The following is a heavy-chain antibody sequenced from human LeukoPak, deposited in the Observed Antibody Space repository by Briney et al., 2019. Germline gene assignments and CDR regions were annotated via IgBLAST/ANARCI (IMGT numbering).Heavy chain of an antibody. CDR1: GFTFSGSA. D-gene: IGHD1-26*01. Sequence: PGGSLRLSCAASGFTFSGSAMHWVRQAPGKGLEWVSSISSSSSYIYYADSVKGRFTISRDNAKNSLYLQMNSLRAEDTAVYYCAREGEWELQTDDAFDIWGQGTMVTVSS. J-gene: IGHJ3*02. CDR2: ISSSSSYI. CDR3: AREGEWELQTDDAFDI. V-gene: IGHV3-21*01.